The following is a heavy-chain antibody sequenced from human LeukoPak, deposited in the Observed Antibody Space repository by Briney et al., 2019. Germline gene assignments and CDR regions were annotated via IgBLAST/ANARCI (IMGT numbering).Heavy chain of an antibody. Sequence: ASVKVSCKASGYTFTSYYMHWVRQAPGQGLEWMGIINPSGGSTSYAQKFQGRVTMTRDTSISTAYMELSRLRSDDTAVYYCASSTTVTTSFDYWGQGTLVTVSS. CDR3: ASSTTVTTSFDY. V-gene: IGHV1-46*01. CDR2: INPSGGST. D-gene: IGHD4-11*01. J-gene: IGHJ4*02. CDR1: GYTFTSYY.